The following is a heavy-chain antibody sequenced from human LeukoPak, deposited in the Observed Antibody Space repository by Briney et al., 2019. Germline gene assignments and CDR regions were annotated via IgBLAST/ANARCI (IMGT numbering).Heavy chain of an antibody. CDR3: ARGSGGFDY. Sequence: GGSLRLSCAASGFTFTGYAMNWVRQAPGKGLEWVSAISGSGGDTDYADSVKGRFTISRDNAKNTLYLQMNSLRADDTAMYYCARGSGGFDYWGQGTLITVSS. V-gene: IGHV3-23*01. J-gene: IGHJ4*02. CDR2: ISGSGGDT. CDR1: GFTFTGYA. D-gene: IGHD3-3*01.